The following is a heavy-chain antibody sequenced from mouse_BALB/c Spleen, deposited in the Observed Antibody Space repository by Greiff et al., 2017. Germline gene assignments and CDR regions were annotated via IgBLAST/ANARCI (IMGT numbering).Heavy chain of an antibody. CDR2: IDPANGNT. CDR1: GFNIKDTY. Sequence: VQLQQSGAELVKPGASVKLSCTASGFNIKDTYMHWVKQRPEQGLEWIGRIDPANGNTKYDPKFQGKATITADTSSNTAYLQLSSLTSEDTAVYYCARRVPGSYDYPMDYWGQGTSVTVSS. V-gene: IGHV14-3*02. J-gene: IGHJ4*01. D-gene: IGHD1-1*02. CDR3: ARRVPGSYDYPMDY.